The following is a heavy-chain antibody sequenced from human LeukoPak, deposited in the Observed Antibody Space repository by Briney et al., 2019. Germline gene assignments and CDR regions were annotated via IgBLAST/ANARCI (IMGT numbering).Heavy chain of an antibody. V-gene: IGHV4-38-2*02. J-gene: IGHJ4*02. CDR2: IYHSGST. CDR3: AGGRSYFDY. Sequence: SETLSLTCTVSGYSISSGYYWGWIRQPPGKGLEWIGSIYHSGSTYYNPSLKSRVTISVDTSKNQFSLKLSSVTAADTAVYYCAGGRSYFDYWGQGTLVTVSS. CDR1: GYSISSGYY.